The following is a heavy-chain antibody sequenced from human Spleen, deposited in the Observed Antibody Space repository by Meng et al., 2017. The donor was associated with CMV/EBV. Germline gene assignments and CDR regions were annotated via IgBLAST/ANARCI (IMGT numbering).Heavy chain of an antibody. Sequence: QVQPQESGPGLVKPSQTLSLTCTVSGGSISSGDYYWSWIRQPPGKGLEWIGYIYYSGSTYYNPSLKSRVTISVDTSKNQFSLKLSSVTAADTAVYYCARVGDYGDFNFDYWGQGTLVTVSS. CDR2: IYYSGST. J-gene: IGHJ4*02. CDR1: GGSISSGDYY. V-gene: IGHV4-30-4*08. CDR3: ARVGDYGDFNFDY. D-gene: IGHD4-17*01.